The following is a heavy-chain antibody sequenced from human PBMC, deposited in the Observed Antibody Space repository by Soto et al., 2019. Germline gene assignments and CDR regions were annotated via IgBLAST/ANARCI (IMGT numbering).Heavy chain of an antibody. CDR3: AREVGTTVTTVDY. J-gene: IGHJ4*02. CDR2: IYYSGST. D-gene: IGHD4-17*01. V-gene: IGHV4-61*01. Sequence: QVQLQESGPGLVKPSETLSLTCTVSGGSVSSGSYYWSWIRQPPGKGLEWIGYIYYSGSTNYTPSLQSRVTISVDTSKNQFSLKLSSVTAADTAVYYCAREVGTTVTTVDYWGQGTLVTVSS. CDR1: GGSVSSGSYY.